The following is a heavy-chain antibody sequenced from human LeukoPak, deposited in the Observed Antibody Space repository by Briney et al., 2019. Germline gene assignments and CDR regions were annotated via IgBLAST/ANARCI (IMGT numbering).Heavy chain of an antibody. D-gene: IGHD2-21*02. V-gene: IGHV4-59*12. CDR1: GGSISSYY. J-gene: IGHJ4*02. CDR2: IYYSGST. CDR3: ARRWGVTYFDY. Sequence: PSETLSLTCTVSGGSISSYYWSWIRQPPGKGLEWIGYIYYSGSTNYNPSLKSRVTISVDTSKNQFPLKLSSVTAADTAVYYCARRWGVTYFDYWGQGTLVTVSS.